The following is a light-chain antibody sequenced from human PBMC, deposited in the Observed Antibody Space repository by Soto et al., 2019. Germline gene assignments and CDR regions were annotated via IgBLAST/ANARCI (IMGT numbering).Light chain of an antibody. CDR2: AAS. J-gene: IGKJ4*01. V-gene: IGKV3-20*01. Sequence: EIVLTQSPGTLSLSPGERATLSCRASQSVSSSYLAWYQQKPGQAPRLLIYAASSRATGIPDRFSGSGSGTDFTLTISGLEPEDFAVYYCQQYGSSPGTFGGGTKVEIK. CDR3: QQYGSSPGT. CDR1: QSVSSSY.